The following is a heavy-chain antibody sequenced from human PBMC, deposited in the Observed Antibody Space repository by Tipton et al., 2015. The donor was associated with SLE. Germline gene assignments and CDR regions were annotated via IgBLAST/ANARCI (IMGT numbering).Heavy chain of an antibody. V-gene: IGHV4-59*01. D-gene: IGHD2-15*01. CDR2: IYYSGRT. CDR1: GGSISSYY. CDR3: ARAGYCSGGSCYDDAFDI. J-gene: IGHJ3*02. Sequence: TLSLTCTVSGGSISSYYWSWIRPPPGKGLEWIGYIYYSGRTNYNPSLKSRVTISVDTSKNQFSLKLSSVTAADTAVYYCARAGYCSGGSCYDDAFDIWGQGTMVTVSS.